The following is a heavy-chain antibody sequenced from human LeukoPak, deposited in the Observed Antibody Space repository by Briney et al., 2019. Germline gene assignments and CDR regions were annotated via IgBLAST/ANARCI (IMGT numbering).Heavy chain of an antibody. CDR1: GGSISSSPYY. J-gene: IGHJ4*02. V-gene: IGHV4-31*03. CDR3: AGAPNQDLFDY. CDR2: ISYSGSP. Sequence: KSSQTLSLPCTVSGGSISSSPYYWSWFRQRPGKGLEWMEYISYSGSPSYNPSLKSRLSISADTSTNLLSLRLNSVTDADTAVYYCAGAPNQDLFDYWGQGTLVTVSS.